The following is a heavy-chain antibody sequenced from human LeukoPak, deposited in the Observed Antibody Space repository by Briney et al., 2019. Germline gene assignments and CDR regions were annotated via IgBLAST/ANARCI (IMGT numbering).Heavy chain of an antibody. J-gene: IGHJ4*02. D-gene: IGHD5-12*01. CDR2: IYYSGST. CDR3: ARAGYSGYDYDY. Sequence: SETLSLTCTVSGGSISSYYWSWMRQPPGKGLEWIGYIYYSGSTNYLPSLKSRVTISVDTSKNQFSLKLSSVTAADTAVYYCARAGYSGYDYDYWGQGTLVTVS. V-gene: IGHV4-59*01. CDR1: GGSISSYY.